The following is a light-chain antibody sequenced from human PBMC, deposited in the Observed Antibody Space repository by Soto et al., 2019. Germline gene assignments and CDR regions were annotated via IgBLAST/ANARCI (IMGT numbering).Light chain of an antibody. Sequence: DIVMTQSPLSLPVTPGEPASISCRSSQSLLHSNGYNYLDWYLQKPGQSPQLLIYLGSNRASGVPDRFSGSGSGTDFTLKISRVEAEDVGVYYCMQALQTSPTFGQGTRL. V-gene: IGKV2-28*01. CDR1: QSLLHSNGYNY. CDR2: LGS. J-gene: IGKJ5*01. CDR3: MQALQTSPT.